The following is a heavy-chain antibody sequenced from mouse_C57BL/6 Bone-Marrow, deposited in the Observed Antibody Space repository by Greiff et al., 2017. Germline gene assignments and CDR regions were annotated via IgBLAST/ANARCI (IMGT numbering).Heavy chain of an antibody. Sequence: QVQLQQSGPELVKPGASVKMSCKASGYAFSSSWMHWVKQRPGKGLEWIGNIYPADGETNYNGKFKGKATLTADKSSSTAYMQLSSLTSEDSAVYFCARDAPSYSFDYWGQGTTLTVSS. V-gene: IGHV1-82*01. D-gene: IGHD1-1*01. CDR1: GYAFSSSW. CDR3: ARDAPSYSFDY. CDR2: IYPADGET. J-gene: IGHJ2*01.